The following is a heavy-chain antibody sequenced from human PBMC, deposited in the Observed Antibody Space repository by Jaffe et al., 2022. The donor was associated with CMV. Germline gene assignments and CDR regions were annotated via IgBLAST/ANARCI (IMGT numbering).Heavy chain of an antibody. Sequence: QVQLVQSGAEVKKPGASVKVSCKASGYTFTSYYMHWVRQAPGQGLEWMGIINPSGGSTSYAQKFQGRVTMTRDTSTSTVYMELSSLRSEDTAVYYCARDIRGLGELPVYYYYYGMDVWGQGTTVTVSS. CDR3: ARDIRGLGELPVYYYYYGMDV. CDR1: GYTFTSYY. V-gene: IGHV1-46*01. D-gene: IGHD3-10*01. J-gene: IGHJ6*02. CDR2: INPSGGST.